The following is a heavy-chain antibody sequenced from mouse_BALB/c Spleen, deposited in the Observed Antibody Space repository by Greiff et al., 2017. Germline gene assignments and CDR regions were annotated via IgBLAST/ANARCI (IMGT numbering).Heavy chain of an antibody. CDR1: GFTFSSYT. J-gene: IGHJ2*01. Sequence: EVQRVESGGGLVQPGGSLKLSCAASGFTFSSYTMSWVRQTPEKRLEWVAYISNGGGSTYYPDTVKGRFTISRDNAKNTLYLQMSSLKSEDTAMYYCARLGAYYFDYWGQGTTLTVSS. D-gene: IGHD6-1*01. CDR2: ISNGGGST. V-gene: IGHV5-12-2*01. CDR3: ARLGAYYFDY.